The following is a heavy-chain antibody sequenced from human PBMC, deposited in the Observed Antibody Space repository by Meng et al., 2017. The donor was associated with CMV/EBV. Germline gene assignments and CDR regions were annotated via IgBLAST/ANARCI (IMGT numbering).Heavy chain of an antibody. CDR2: IYTSGST. CDR3: AREVVVITPYNWFDP. CDR1: GGSISSGSYY. Sequence: VQLQRPGPGLVKPSPPLSLPGTVSGGSISSGSYYWSWIRQPAGKGLECIGRIYTSGSTNYNPSLKSRVTISVDTSKNQFSLKLSSVTAADTAVYYCAREVVVITPYNWFDPWGQGTLVTVSS. D-gene: IGHD3-22*01. V-gene: IGHV4-61*02. J-gene: IGHJ5*02.